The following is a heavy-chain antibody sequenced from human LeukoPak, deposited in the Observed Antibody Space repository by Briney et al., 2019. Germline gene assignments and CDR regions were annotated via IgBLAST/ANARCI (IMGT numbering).Heavy chain of an antibody. CDR3: ARGASGIGGIRFDP. V-gene: IGHV3-48*03. D-gene: IGHD3-10*01. CDR2: ISISGSTI. Sequence: GGSLRLSCAASGFTFSSYEMNWVRQAPGKGLEGVSYISISGSTIYYADSVKGRFTISRDNAKNSLYLQMNSLRAEDTAVYYCARGASGIGGIRFDPWGQGTLVTVSS. J-gene: IGHJ5*02. CDR1: GFTFSSYE.